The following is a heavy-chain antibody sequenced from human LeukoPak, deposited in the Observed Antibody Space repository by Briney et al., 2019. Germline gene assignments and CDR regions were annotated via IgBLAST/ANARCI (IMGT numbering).Heavy chain of an antibody. CDR1: GGTFSSYA. CDR2: ISPIFGTA. V-gene: IGHV1-69*05. CDR3: AREGRYQLRVAPFDY. Sequence: SVKVSCKASGGTFSSYAISWVRQAPGQGLEWMGGISPIFGTANYAQKFQGRVTITTDESTSTAYMELSSLRSEDTAVYYCAREGRYQLRVAPFDYWGQGTLVTVSS. D-gene: IGHD2-2*01. J-gene: IGHJ4*02.